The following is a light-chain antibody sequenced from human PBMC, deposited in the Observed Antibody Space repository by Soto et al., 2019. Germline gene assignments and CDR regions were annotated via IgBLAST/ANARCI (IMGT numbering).Light chain of an antibody. CDR2: DAS. V-gene: IGKV3-11*01. Sequence: EIVCTQSPATLSLSPGERATLSCRASQSVSSYLAWYQQKPGQAPRLLIYDASNRATGIPARFSGSGSGTDFTLTISSLEPEDFAVYYCQQRSNWPRFTFGPGTKVDI. J-gene: IGKJ3*01. CDR3: QQRSNWPRFT. CDR1: QSVSSY.